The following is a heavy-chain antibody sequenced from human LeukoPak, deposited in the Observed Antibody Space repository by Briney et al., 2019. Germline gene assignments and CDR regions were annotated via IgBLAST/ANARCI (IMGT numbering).Heavy chain of an antibody. CDR2: INPSGGST. CDR1: GYTFTSYY. Sequence: ASVKVSCKASGYTFTSYYMHWVRQAPGQGLEWMGIINPSGGSTSYAQKFQGRVTMTRDTSTSTAYMELSSLRSEDTAVYYCARSPLEMATIPAFDYWGQGTLVTVSS. CDR3: ARSPLEMATIPAFDY. J-gene: IGHJ4*02. V-gene: IGHV1-46*01. D-gene: IGHD5-24*01.